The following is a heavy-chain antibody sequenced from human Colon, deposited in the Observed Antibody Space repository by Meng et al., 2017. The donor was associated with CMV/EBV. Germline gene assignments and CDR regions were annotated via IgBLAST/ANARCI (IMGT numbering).Heavy chain of an antibody. V-gene: IGHV3-30*02. CDR3: AKVVIIVSGYYYYGMDV. Sequence: GESLKISCAASGFTFSSYGMHWVRQAPGKGLEWVAFIRYDGSNKYYADSVKGRFTISRDNSKNTLYLQMNSLRAEDTAVYYCAKVVIIVSGYYYYGMDVWGQGTTVTVSS. CDR1: GFTFSSYG. CDR2: IRYDGSNK. J-gene: IGHJ6*02. D-gene: IGHD3-3*01.